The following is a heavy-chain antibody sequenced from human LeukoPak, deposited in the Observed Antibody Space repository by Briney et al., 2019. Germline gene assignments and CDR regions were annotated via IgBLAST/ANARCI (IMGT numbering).Heavy chain of an antibody. CDR1: GYTFTSYY. CDR2: INPNSGGT. V-gene: IGHV1-2*02. D-gene: IGHD6-19*01. J-gene: IGHJ4*02. CDR3: ARVGLSYSSGFFDY. Sequence: GASVKVSCKASGYTFTSYYMHWVRQAPGQGLEWMGWINPNSGGTNYAQKFQGRVTMTRDTSISTAYMELSRLRSDDTAVYYCARVGLSYSSGFFDYWGQGTLVTVSS.